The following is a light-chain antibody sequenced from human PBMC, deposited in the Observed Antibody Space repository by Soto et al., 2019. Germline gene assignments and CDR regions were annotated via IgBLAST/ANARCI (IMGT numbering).Light chain of an antibody. CDR3: QQYGSSPT. J-gene: IGKJ1*01. V-gene: IGKV3-20*01. CDR2: GAS. Sequence: EVVLTQSPGTLSVSPGERATLSCRASQSISGSYLAWYQHKPGQAPRLLIYGASSRATGIPDRFSGSGSGTDFALTITRLEPEDFAVYYCQQYGSSPTFGQGTKVDIK. CDR1: QSISGSY.